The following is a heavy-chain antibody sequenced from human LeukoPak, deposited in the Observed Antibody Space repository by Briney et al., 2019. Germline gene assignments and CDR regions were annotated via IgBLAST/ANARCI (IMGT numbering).Heavy chain of an antibody. CDR2: IYHSGST. Sequence: SETLSLTCTDSGYSISSGYYWGWIRQPPGKGLEWIGSIYHSGSTYYNPSLKSRVTISVDTSKNQFSLKLSSVTAADTAVYYCARELESSFDWLLSVFDYWGQGTLVTVSS. V-gene: IGHV4-38-2*02. D-gene: IGHD3-9*01. CDR1: GYSISSGYY. CDR3: ARELESSFDWLLSVFDY. J-gene: IGHJ4*02.